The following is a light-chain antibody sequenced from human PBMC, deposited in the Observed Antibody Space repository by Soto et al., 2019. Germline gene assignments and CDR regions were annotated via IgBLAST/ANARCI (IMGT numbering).Light chain of an antibody. Sequence: EIVMTQSPATLSVSPGDRATLSCRASQSVSSSLAWYQQIPGQAPRPLIYDASTRATGIPARFGGSGSGTDFTLTISSLQSEDFAVYYCQQYNNWPPLTFGRGTKVELK. V-gene: IGKV3-15*01. CDR2: DAS. CDR1: QSVSSS. J-gene: IGKJ4*01. CDR3: QQYNNWPPLT.